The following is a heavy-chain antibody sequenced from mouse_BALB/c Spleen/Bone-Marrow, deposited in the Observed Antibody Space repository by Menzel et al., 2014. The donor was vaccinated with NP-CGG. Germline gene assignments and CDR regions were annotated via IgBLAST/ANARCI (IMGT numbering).Heavy chain of an antibody. CDR1: GFTFSSYG. J-gene: IGHJ2*01. CDR3: ARGLDY. CDR2: INTNGGNT. V-gene: IGHV5-6-3*01. Sequence: EVNLVESGGGLVQPGGSLKLSCAASGFTFSSYGMSWVRQTPDKRLELVATINTNGGNTYYPDSVKGRFTISRDNAKNTLYLQMSSLKSEDTAMYYCARGLDYWGQGTTPTVSS.